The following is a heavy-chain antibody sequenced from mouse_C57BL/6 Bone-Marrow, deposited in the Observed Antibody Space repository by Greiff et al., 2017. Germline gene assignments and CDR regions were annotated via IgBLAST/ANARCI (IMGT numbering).Heavy chain of an antibody. CDR2: ISNGGGST. CDR1: GFTFSDYY. V-gene: IGHV5-12*01. Sequence: DVKLVESGGGLVQPGGSLKLSCAASGFTFSDYYMYWVRQTPEKRLEWVAYISNGGGSTYYPDTVKGRFTISRDNAKNTLYLQMSRLKSEDTAMYYCARRKLGAWFAYWGQGTLVTVSA. D-gene: IGHD4-1*01. CDR3: ARRKLGAWFAY. J-gene: IGHJ3*01.